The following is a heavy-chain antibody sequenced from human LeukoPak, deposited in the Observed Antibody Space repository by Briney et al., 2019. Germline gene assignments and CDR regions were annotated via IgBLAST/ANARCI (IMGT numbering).Heavy chain of an antibody. J-gene: IGHJ4*02. CDR2: ITPYNGNT. CDR3: AREYGGNPGLFGY. V-gene: IGHV1-18*01. D-gene: IGHD4-23*01. CDR1: RYTFIGYS. Sequence: ASVKVSCKASRYTFIGYSISWVRQAPGHGLEWMGWITPYNGNTNYVQNFQGRVTMTTDTSTRTAYMELRSLRSDDTAVYHCAREYGGNPGLFGYWGQGTLVTVSS.